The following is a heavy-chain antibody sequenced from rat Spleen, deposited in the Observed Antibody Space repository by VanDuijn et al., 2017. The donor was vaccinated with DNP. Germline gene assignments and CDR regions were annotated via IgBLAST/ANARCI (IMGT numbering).Heavy chain of an antibody. CDR3: AGQGTTGNPYWYFDF. V-gene: IGHV5S10*01. CDR1: GFTFSDYN. D-gene: IGHD1-11*01. CDR2: IIYDGSRT. Sequence: EVQLVESGGGFVQPGRSLKLSCLASGFTFSDYNMAWVRQAPKKGLEWVATIIYDGSRTYYRDSVKGRFTISRDNAKSTLYLQMDSLRSEDTATYYCAGQGTTGNPYWYFDFWGPGTMVTVSS. J-gene: IGHJ1*01.